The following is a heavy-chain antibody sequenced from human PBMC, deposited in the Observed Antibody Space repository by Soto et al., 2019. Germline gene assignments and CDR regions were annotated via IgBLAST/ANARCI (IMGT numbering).Heavy chain of an antibody. V-gene: IGHV3-43*01. J-gene: IGHJ6*02. D-gene: IGHD3-3*01. CDR3: AKTINSQDDVSYYYSCGMDV. CDR1: GFTFDDYT. CDR2: ISWDGGST. Sequence: GGSLRLSCAASGFTFDDYTMHWVRQAPGKGLEWVSLISWDGGSTYYADSVKGRFTISRDNSKNSLYLQMNSLRTEDTALYYCAKTINSQDDVSYYYSCGMDVWRQGTTVTVSS.